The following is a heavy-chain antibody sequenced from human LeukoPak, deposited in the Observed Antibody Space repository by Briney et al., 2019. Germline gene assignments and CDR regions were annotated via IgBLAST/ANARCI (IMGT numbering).Heavy chain of an antibody. CDR2: IYHSGST. Sequence: SETLSLTCTVSGGSLSSSSYYWGWIRQPPGKGLEWIGSIYHSGSTYYNPSLKSRVTISVDTSKNQFSLKLSSVTAADTAVYYCAREGSSSWDAGWFDPWGQGTLVTVSS. CDR1: GGSLSSSSYY. CDR3: AREGSSSWDAGWFDP. D-gene: IGHD6-13*01. V-gene: IGHV4-39*07. J-gene: IGHJ5*02.